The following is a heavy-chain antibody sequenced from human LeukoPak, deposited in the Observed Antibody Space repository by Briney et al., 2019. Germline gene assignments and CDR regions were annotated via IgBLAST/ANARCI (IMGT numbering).Heavy chain of an antibody. CDR1: GFTVSSNY. D-gene: IGHD2-21*01. J-gene: IGHJ5*02. Sequence: GGSLRLSCAASGFTVSSNYMSWVRQAPGKGLEWVSVIYSGGSTYYADSVKGRFTISRDNSKNTLYLQMNSLRAEDTAVYYCARDCGPPGGQLWFDPWGQGTLVTVSS. CDR3: ARDCGPPGGQLWFDP. V-gene: IGHV3-66*02. CDR2: IYSGGST.